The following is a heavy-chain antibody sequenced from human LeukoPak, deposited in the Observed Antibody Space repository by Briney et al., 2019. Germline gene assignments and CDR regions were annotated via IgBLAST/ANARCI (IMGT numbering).Heavy chain of an antibody. V-gene: IGHV4-34*01. CDR2: INHSGST. J-gene: IGHJ4*02. Sequence: SETLSLTCAVYGGSFSGYCWSWIRQPPGKGLEWIREINHSGSTNYNPSLKSRFTISLDTSKNQFSLNLSSVTAADTAVYYCARSGMGTTTLSLYSDYWGQGTLVTVSS. CDR3: ARSGMGTTTLSLYSDY. CDR1: GGSFSGYC. D-gene: IGHD1-26*01.